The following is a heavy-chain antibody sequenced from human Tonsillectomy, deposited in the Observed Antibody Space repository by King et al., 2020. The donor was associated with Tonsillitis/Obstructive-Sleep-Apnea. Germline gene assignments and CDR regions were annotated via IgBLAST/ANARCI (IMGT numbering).Heavy chain of an antibody. CDR2: INPNGGST. CDR1: GYTFSNNY. Sequence: QLVQSGAEVKKPGASVKISCKASGYTFSNNYIHWVRQAPGQGLEWMGIINPNGGSTRFSHKFQGRVTLTRDASTSTVFMELSSLTYQDAAVFFCARDTRGIHGAGPDPHSFMDVWGKGTTVTVAS. V-gene: IGHV1-46*01. J-gene: IGHJ6*03. D-gene: IGHD3-10*01. CDR3: ARDTRGIHGAGPDPHSFMDV.